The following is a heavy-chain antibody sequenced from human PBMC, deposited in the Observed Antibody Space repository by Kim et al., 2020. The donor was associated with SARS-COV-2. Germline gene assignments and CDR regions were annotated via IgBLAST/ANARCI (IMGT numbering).Heavy chain of an antibody. J-gene: IGHJ4*02. CDR3: ATDHNFVSVNSHAEPFFDY. CDR1: GFAVRNYV. D-gene: IGHD3-9*01. V-gene: IGHV3-23*03. CDR2: IYTGTGNT. Sequence: GGSLRLSCATSGFAVRNYVVSWVRQAPGKGLEWVAAIYTGTGNTFYADSVKGRFAVSTDSSKSTLYLQMNSLRAEDTALYFCATDHNFVSVNSHAEPFFDYWGRGTLVTVSS.